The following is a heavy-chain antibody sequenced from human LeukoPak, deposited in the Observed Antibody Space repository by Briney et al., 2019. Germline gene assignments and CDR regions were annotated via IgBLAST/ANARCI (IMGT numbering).Heavy chain of an antibody. D-gene: IGHD5-24*01. CDR3: ARGGDGYNWNWFDP. CDR1: GGTFSSYT. V-gene: IGHV1-69*02. CDR2: IIPILGIA. J-gene: IGHJ5*02. Sequence: SVKVSCKASGGTFSSYTISWVRQAPGQGLEWMGRIIPILGIANYAQKFQGRVTITADKSTSTAYMELSSLRSEDTAVYYCARGGDGYNWNWFDPWGQGTLVTVSS.